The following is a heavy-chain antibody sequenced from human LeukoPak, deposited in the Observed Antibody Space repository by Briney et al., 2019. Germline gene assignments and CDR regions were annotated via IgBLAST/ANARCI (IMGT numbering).Heavy chain of an antibody. V-gene: IGHV1-2*02. D-gene: IGHD3-22*01. J-gene: IGHJ4*02. Sequence: ASVKVSCKASGYTFTGYYMHWVRQAPGQGLEWMGWINPNSGGTNYAQKFQGRVTMTRDTSISTAHMELSRLRSDDTAVYYCASFYYDSSGYYYFDYWGQGTLVTVSS. CDR2: INPNSGGT. CDR1: GYTFTGYY. CDR3: ASFYYDSSGYYYFDY.